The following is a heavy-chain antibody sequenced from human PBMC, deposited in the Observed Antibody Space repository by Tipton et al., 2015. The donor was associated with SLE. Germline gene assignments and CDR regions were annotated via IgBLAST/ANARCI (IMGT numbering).Heavy chain of an antibody. CDR3: AKRYAKSIPYFDY. D-gene: IGHD2-8*01. CDR1: GFTFNNVW. J-gene: IGHJ4*02. V-gene: IGHV3-9*01. Sequence: SLRLSCAASGFTFNNVWMHWVRQAPGKGLEWVSGINWSSGTIIYADSVKGRFTISRDNSKNFLYLQMNSLRAEDTAFYYCAKRYAKSIPYFDYWGQGTLVTVSS. CDR2: INWSSGTI.